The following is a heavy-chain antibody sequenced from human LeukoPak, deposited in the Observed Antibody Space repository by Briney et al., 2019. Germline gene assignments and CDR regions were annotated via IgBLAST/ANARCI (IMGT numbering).Heavy chain of an antibody. J-gene: IGHJ3*02. Sequence: SETLSLPRTVSGGPLSLYYWIWIRQPAGKGLEWIGRIYTSGSTNYNPSLKSRVTMSVATSKNQFSLKLSSVTAADTAVYYCAREGRSDAFDIWGQGTMVTVSS. CDR1: GGPLSLYY. CDR3: AREGRSDAFDI. D-gene: IGHD1-26*01. V-gene: IGHV4-4*07. CDR2: IYTSGST.